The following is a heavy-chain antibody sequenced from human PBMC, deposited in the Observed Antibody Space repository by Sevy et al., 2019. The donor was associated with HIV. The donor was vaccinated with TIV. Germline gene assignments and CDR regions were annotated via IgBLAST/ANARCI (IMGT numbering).Heavy chain of an antibody. J-gene: IGHJ4*02. V-gene: IGHV3-23*01. CDR1: GFTFSSYA. D-gene: IGHD5-18*01. Sequence: GGSLRLSCAASGFTFSSYAMSWVRQAPGKGLEWVSAISGSGGRTYYADSVKGRLTISRDNSKNALCLQMNSLRAEDTAVYYCAKGSGRGYSYGYVDYWGQGTLVTVSS. CDR3: AKGSGRGYSYGYVDY. CDR2: ISGSGGRT.